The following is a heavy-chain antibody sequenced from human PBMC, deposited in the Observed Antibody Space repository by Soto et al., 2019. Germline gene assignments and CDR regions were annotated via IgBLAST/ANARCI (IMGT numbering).Heavy chain of an antibody. CDR1: GFTFDSYA. CDR3: AKDSTASSLEWSAYYFDA. Sequence: EVQLLQSGGGLVQPGGSLRLSCAASGFTFDSYAMSWVRQTPGKGLQWVSAVSSSGGSTYYADSLSGRFTISKDNSKNILYLQMNNLGAGDTAVYYCAKDSTASSLEWSAYYFDAWGQGVRVTVSS. V-gene: IGHV3-23*01. J-gene: IGHJ4*02. D-gene: IGHD3-3*01. CDR2: VSSSGGST.